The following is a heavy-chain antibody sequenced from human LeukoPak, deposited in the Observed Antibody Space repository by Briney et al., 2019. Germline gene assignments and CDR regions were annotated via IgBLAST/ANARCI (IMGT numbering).Heavy chain of an antibody. CDR2: IYNSGGT. V-gene: IGHV4-4*07. D-gene: IGHD2/OR15-2a*01. CDR1: GGSIRSSP. J-gene: IGHJ5*02. CDR3: ADDLPFPPYNWFDP. Sequence: SETLSLTCMGSGGSIRSSPWSCIRQPAGKGLEWIASIYNSGGTNYNPSLKSRVTISRDTSKNQFSLTLTSVTAAGTAVYYCADDLPFPPYNWFDPWGQGTLVTVSS.